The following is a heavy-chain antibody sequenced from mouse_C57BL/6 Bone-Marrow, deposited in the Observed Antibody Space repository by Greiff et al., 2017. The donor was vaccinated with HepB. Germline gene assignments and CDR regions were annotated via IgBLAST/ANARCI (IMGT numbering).Heavy chain of an antibody. CDR2: ILPGSGST. D-gene: IGHD4-1*01. J-gene: IGHJ2*01. V-gene: IGHV1-9*01. CDR1: GYTFTGYW. Sequence: VKLMESGAELMKPGASVKLSCKATGYTFTGYWIEWVKQRPGHGLEWIGEILPGSGSTNYNEKFKGKATFTADTSSNTAYMQLSSLTTEDSAIYYCARGLELGRTSYYFDYWGQGTTLTVSS. CDR3: ARGLELGRTSYYFDY.